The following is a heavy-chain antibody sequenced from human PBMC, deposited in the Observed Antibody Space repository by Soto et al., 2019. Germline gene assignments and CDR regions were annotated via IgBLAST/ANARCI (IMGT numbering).Heavy chain of an antibody. Sequence: SETLSLTCTFSGCSVSSYYWSWIRQPPGKGLEWIGYIYYSGSTNYNPSLKSRVTMSVDTSKNQFSLKLSSVTAADTAVYYCERLMPRSSGYFWFDPWGQGTLVTVSS. D-gene: IGHD3-22*01. CDR2: IYYSGST. CDR1: GCSVSSYY. CDR3: ERLMPRSSGYFWFDP. J-gene: IGHJ5*02. V-gene: IGHV4-59*02.